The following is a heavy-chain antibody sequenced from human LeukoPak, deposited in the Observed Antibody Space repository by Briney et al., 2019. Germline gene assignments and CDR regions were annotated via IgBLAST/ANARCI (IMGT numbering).Heavy chain of an antibody. CDR1: GFTFSSYA. CDR2: FSGSGGST. D-gene: IGHD3-3*01. J-gene: IGHJ5*02. V-gene: IGHV3-23*01. Sequence: PGGSLRLSCAASGFTFSSYAMSWVRQAPGKGLEWVSAFSGSGGSTYYADSVKGRFTISRDNSKNTLYLQMNSLRAEDTAVYYCAKEQNYDFWSGYYTSGPNWFDPWGQGTLVTVSS. CDR3: AKEQNYDFWSGYYTSGPNWFDP.